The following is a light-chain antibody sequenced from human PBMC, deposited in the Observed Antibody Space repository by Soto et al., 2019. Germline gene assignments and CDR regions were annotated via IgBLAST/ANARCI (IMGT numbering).Light chain of an antibody. CDR1: SSDVGAYDY. CDR2: EVS. J-gene: IGLJ1*01. Sequence: QSVLTQPASVSESPGQSITISCTGTSSDVGAYDYVSWYQQHPDKAPKLMIYEVSNRPSGVSNRFSGSKSVNTATLTISVLQADDEADYYCSSYKSSSTRVFGTGNKVTVL. V-gene: IGLV2-14*03. CDR3: SSYKSSSTRV.